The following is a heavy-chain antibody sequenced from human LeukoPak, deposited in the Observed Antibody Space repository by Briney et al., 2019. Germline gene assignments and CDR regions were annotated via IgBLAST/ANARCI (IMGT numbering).Heavy chain of an antibody. CDR3: ARTYCRGGSCHFDY. Sequence: PSETLSLTCTVSGGSISSYYWSWIRQPPGKGLEWIGYISYSGGTDSNPSLKSRVTISVDTSKNQISLKLSSVTAADTAVYYCARTYCRGGSCHFDYWGQGTLVTVSS. CDR1: GGSISSYY. V-gene: IGHV4-59*08. CDR2: ISYSGGT. D-gene: IGHD2-15*01. J-gene: IGHJ4*02.